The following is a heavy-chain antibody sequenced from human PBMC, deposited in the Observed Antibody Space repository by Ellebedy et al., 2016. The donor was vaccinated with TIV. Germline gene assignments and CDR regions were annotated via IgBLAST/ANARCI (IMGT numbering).Heavy chain of an antibody. CDR1: GFIFSRNW. V-gene: IGHV3-7*01. CDR2: IKENGREK. D-gene: IGHD3-10*01. J-gene: IGHJ4*02. CDR3: ARDSARSDY. Sequence: GESLKISCAASGFIFSRNWMSWVRQAPGKGLEWVANIKENGREKYYVDSVKGRFTISRDNAKYSLYLQMDSLKAEDTALYYCARDSARSDYWGQGTLVTVSS.